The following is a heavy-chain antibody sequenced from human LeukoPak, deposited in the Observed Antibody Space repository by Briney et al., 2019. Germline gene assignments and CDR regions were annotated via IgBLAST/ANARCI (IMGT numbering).Heavy chain of an antibody. CDR3: TKRNPDMLAGYYPGAFDI. J-gene: IGHJ3*02. CDR1: GFTFSSYA. D-gene: IGHD3-9*01. V-gene: IGHV3-23*01. Sequence: GGSLRLSCAASGFTFSSYAMSWVRQAPGKGLEWVSAISGSGGSTYYADSVKGRFTISRDNSKNTLYLQMNSLRAKYTAFYYSTKRNPDMLAGYYPGAFDIWGQGTMVTVSS. CDR2: ISGSGGST.